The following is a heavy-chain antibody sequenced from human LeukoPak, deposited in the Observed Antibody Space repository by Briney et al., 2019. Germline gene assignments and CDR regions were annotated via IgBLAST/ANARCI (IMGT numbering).Heavy chain of an antibody. CDR1: GYTFTSYG. D-gene: IGHD2-15*01. CDR2: ISAYNGNT. CDR3: ASSNVVVAATFHFQH. J-gene: IGHJ1*01. V-gene: IGHV1-18*01. Sequence: ASVKVSCKASGYTFTSYGISWVRQAPGQGLEWMGWISAYNGNTNYAQKLQGRVTMTTDTSTSTAYMELRSLRSDDTAVYYCASSNVVVAATFHFQHWGQGTLVTVSS.